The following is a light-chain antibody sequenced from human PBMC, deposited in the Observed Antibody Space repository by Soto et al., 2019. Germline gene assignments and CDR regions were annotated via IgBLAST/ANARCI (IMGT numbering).Light chain of an antibody. V-gene: IGLV2-23*01. CDR1: SSDVGNYNL. CDR2: DGS. J-gene: IGLJ3*02. CDR3: CSYAGSSTWV. Sequence: QSALTQPPSVSGSPGQSVTISCTGSSSDVGNYNLVSWYQQYPGKAPKLIIYDGSKRPSGVSDRFSGSKSDNTASLTISGLQAEDGADYYCCSYAGSSTWVFGGGTKLTVL.